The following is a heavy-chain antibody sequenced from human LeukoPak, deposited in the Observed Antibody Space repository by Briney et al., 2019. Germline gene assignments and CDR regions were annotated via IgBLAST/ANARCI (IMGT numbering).Heavy chain of an antibody. Sequence: GASVKVSCKASGYTFTRYSIYWVRQAPGEGLEWMGWINTNTGNPTYAQGFTGRFVFSLDTSVSTAYLQISSLKAEDTAVYYCARSVTPQYFQHWGQGTLVTVSS. D-gene: IGHD4-17*01. CDR3: ARSVTPQYFQH. J-gene: IGHJ1*01. CDR1: GYTFTRYS. CDR2: INTNTGNP. V-gene: IGHV7-4-1*02.